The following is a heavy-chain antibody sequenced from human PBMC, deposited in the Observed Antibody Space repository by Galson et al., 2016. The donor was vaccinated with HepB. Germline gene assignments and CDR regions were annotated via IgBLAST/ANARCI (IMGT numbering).Heavy chain of an antibody. Sequence: SLRLSCAASGFSFSTYSMNWVRQAPGKGLEWVSHISGPGSTIYYADSVKGRFTISRDNANNSLYLQVNSLRVEDTAIYYCAGRITSSQALWGQGTLVTVSS. V-gene: IGHV3-48*01. CDR1: GFSFSTYS. D-gene: IGHD2-2*01. CDR3: AGRITSSQAL. CDR2: ISGPGSTI. J-gene: IGHJ4*02.